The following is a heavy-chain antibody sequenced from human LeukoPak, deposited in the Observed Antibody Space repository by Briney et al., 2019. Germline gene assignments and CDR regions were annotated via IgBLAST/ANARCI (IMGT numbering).Heavy chain of an antibody. CDR2: IKQDGGQI. Sequence: GGSLRLSCAASEFTFNSYWMSWVRQAPGKGLEWVANIKQDGGQIYYLDSVKGRFTVSRDNAKNSLYLQMNSLRAEDTAVYYCARLGARQMLEYWGQGTLVAVSS. D-gene: IGHD4-17*01. J-gene: IGHJ4*02. CDR1: EFTFNSYW. CDR3: ARLGARQMLEY. V-gene: IGHV3-7*01.